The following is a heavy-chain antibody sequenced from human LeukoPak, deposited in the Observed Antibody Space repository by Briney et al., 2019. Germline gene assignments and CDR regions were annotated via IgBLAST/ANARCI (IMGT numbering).Heavy chain of an antibody. J-gene: IGHJ4*02. CDR2: ISYDGSNK. CDR3: AKAISGSLYREPLRY. Sequence: GGSLRLSCAASGYTFSSYRMHWVRQAPGKSLEWVAVISYDGSNKYYADSVKGRFTISRDKSKNTLYLQMNSLRAEDTAVYYCAKAISGSLYREPLRYWGQGTLLTVSS. CDR1: GYTFSSYR. V-gene: IGHV3-30*18. D-gene: IGHD6-13*01.